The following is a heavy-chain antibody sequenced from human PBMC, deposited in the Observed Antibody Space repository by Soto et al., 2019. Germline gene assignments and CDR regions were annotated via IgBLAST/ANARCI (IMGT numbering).Heavy chain of an antibody. CDR2: IIPIFGTA. CDR3: ARVSKYYDSSGYHYFDY. V-gene: IGHV1-69*06. J-gene: IGHJ4*02. D-gene: IGHD3-22*01. CDR1: GGTFSSYA. Sequence: QVQLVQSGAEVKKPGSSVKVSCKASGGTFSSYAISWVRQAPGQGLEWMGGIIPIFGTANYAQKFQGRVTITADKSTSTAYLELSSLRSEDTAVYYCARVSKYYDSSGYHYFDYWGQGTLVTVAS.